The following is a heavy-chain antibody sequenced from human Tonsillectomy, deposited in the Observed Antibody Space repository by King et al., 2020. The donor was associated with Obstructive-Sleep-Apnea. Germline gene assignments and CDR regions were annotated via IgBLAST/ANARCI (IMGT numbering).Heavy chain of an antibody. CDR1: GFTFSSFA. Sequence: VQLVESGGGLVQPGGSLRLSCAASGFTFSSFAMNWVRQAPGKGLEWVSTISGSGGSTYYADSVKGRFTISRDNSKNTQYLQMSSLRAEDTAVYYCAKSWKFLIAVAGTGYYFDYWGQGTLVTVSS. CDR2: ISGSGGST. D-gene: IGHD6-19*01. CDR3: AKSWKFLIAVAGTGYYFDY. J-gene: IGHJ4*02. V-gene: IGHV3-23*04.